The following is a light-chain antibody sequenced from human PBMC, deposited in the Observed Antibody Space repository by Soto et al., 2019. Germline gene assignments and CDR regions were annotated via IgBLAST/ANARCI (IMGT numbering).Light chain of an antibody. CDR1: HSVRSN. Sequence: EIVMAQAPATLSVPPGEGATVSWRASHSVRSNLAWYQQKPGQAPRLLIYDASTRATGVPARFSGSRSGPEFTLTINSLQSEDFAIYYCQPYNNWPLTFGGGTKVDIK. CDR2: DAS. J-gene: IGKJ4*01. V-gene: IGKV3-15*01. CDR3: QPYNNWPLT.